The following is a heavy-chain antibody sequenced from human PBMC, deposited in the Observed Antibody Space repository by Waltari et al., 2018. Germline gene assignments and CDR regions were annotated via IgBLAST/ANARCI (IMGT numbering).Heavy chain of an antibody. CDR2: ISRSGGGT. CDR3: ARVIGSGSYHYFDY. V-gene: IGHV3-23*01. J-gene: IGHJ4*02. Sequence: EVQLLESGGTLVQPGGSLRLSCEASGFTFDHYALTWVRQAPGKGLEWVSVISRSGGGTYCADSLKGRFSISRDNSKNTLFLQMSSLRVEDTAMYYCARVIGSGSYHYFDYWGQGTLVTVSS. CDR1: GFTFDHYA. D-gene: IGHD3-10*01.